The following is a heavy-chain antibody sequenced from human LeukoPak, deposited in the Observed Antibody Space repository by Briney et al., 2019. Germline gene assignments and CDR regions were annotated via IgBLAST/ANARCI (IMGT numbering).Heavy chain of an antibody. V-gene: IGHV1-2*02. J-gene: IGHJ4*02. Sequence: ASMKVSRKASGYTFTGYYMHWVRQAPGQGLEWMGWINPDSGGTIYAQNFQGRVTMTRDTSISTAYMELSSLRSDDTAVYYCARDLGDTYGSVGDFDYWGQGTLVTVSS. CDR1: GYTFTGYY. CDR3: ARDLGDTYGSVGDFDY. CDR2: INPDSGGT. D-gene: IGHD3-10*01.